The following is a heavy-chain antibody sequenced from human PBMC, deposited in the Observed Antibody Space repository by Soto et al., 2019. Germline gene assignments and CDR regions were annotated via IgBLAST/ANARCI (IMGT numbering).Heavy chain of an antibody. J-gene: IGHJ4*02. CDR1: GFTFSSYG. D-gene: IGHD6-13*01. CDR2: IWYDGSNK. V-gene: IGHV3-33*01. Sequence: PGGSLRLSCAASGFTFSSYGMHWVRQAPGKGLEWVAVIWYDGSNKYYADSVKGRFTISRDNSKNTLYLQMNSLRAEDTAVYYCARGLKFFGQQLAPFDYWGQGTLVTVSS. CDR3: ARGLKFFGQQLAPFDY.